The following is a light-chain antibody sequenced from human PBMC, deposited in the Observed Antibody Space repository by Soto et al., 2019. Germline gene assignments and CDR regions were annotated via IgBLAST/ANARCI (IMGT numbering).Light chain of an antibody. Sequence: DVVMTQSPLSLPVTLGQPASISCRASRSLIYTDGNTYLNWFHQRPGQSPRRLFAKVSNRDSGVSDRFSGSGSGTDFTLKISRVEAEDVGLYYCMQGTHWPYTFGQATTLEIK. CDR2: KVS. V-gene: IGKV2-30*01. CDR1: RSLIYTDGNTY. J-gene: IGKJ2*01. CDR3: MQGTHWPYT.